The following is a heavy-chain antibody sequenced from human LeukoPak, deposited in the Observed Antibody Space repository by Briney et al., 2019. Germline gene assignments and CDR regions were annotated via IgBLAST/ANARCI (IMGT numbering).Heavy chain of an antibody. CDR1: GFTFRRHG. J-gene: IGHJ3*02. V-gene: IGHV3-30*18. Sequence: GGSLRLSCAASGFTFRRHGMHWVRQAPGKGLEWVVVISADGNTKYYVDSVEGRFTISRDNSKSTVYLEMNSLRAEDTAVYYCAKFITMVRGVIITHDAFDIWGQGTMVTVSS. CDR2: ISADGNTK. D-gene: IGHD3-10*01. CDR3: AKFITMVRGVIITHDAFDI.